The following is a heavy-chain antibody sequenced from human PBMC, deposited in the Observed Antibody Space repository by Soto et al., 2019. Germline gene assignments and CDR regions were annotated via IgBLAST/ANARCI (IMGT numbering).Heavy chain of an antibody. CDR1: GYTFTSYA. J-gene: IGHJ6*02. CDR3: ARDSRYCSSTSCPDYYYGMDV. CDR2: INAGNGNT. Sequence: ASVKVSCKASGYTFTSYAMHWVRQAPGQRLEWMRWINAGNGNTKYSQKFQGRVTTTRDTSASTAYMELSSLRSEDTAVYYCARDSRYCSSTSCPDYYYGMDVWGQGTTVTVSS. D-gene: IGHD2-2*01. V-gene: IGHV1-3*01.